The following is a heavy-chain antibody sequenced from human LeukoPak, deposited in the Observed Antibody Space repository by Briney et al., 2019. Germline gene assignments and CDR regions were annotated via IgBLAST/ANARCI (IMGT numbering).Heavy chain of an antibody. CDR3: VRGTGGIFDS. D-gene: IGHD2-8*02. J-gene: IGHJ4*02. CDR1: GFTFRSYW. V-gene: IGHV3-74*01. Sequence: GGSLILSCAASGFTFRSYWMHWVRQVPGKGLVWVSRINSDGSSTSHADSVKGRFTISRDNAKNTLYLQMNSLRAEDTAVYYCVRGTGGIFDSWGQGTLVTVSS. CDR2: INSDGSST.